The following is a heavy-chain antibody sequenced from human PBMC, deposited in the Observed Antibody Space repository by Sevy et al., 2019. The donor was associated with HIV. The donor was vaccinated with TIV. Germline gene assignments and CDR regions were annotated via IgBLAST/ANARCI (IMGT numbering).Heavy chain of an antibody. J-gene: IGHJ4*02. CDR3: ATPRFDF. Sequence: GGSLRLSCEASGFDFSSHWMQWVRQAPGKGLVWVSRMNTDGSSTNYADSVKGRFTISRDNAKNTLYLEMNNLRDEDTASYYCATPRFDFWGPGTLVTVSP. CDR1: GFDFSSHW. CDR2: MNTDGSST. V-gene: IGHV3-74*01.